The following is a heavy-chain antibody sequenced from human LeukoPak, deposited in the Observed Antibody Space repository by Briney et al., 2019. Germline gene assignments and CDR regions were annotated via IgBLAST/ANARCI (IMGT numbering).Heavy chain of an antibody. CDR3: ARDLRELPDFDY. V-gene: IGHV3-23*01. CDR1: GFPFGSYA. D-gene: IGHD1-26*01. J-gene: IGHJ4*02. Sequence: GGSLRLSCAASGFPFGSYAMTWVRQAPGKGLESVSVITDGADTYYADSVKGRFAISRDNSQNTVHLQMNSLRAEDTAVYYCARDLRELPDFDYWGQGTLVTVSS. CDR2: ITDGADT.